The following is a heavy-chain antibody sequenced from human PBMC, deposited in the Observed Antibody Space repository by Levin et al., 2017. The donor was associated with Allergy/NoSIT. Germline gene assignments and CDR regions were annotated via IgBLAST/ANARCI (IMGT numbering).Heavy chain of an antibody. D-gene: IGHD3-16*02. J-gene: IGHJ4*02. CDR2: ISYDGSNK. CDR3: AKGDYDYVWGSYRYLFDY. CDR1: GFTFSSYG. Sequence: GGSLRLSCAASGFTFSSYGMHWVRQAPGKGLEWVAVISYDGSNKYYADSVKGRFTISRDNSKNTLYLQMNSLRAEDTAVYYCAKGDYDYVWGSYRYLFDYWGQGTLVTVSS. V-gene: IGHV3-30*18.